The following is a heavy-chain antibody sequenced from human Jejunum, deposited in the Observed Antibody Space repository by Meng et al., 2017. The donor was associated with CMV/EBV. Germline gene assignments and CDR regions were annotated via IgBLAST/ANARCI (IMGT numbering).Heavy chain of an antibody. CDR1: GGSLSSYY. V-gene: IGHV4-59*01. D-gene: IGHD1-7*01. J-gene: IGHJ3*02. CDR3: ARIGTTSRFGSFDI. CDR2: IYYSRST. Sequence: SGGSLSSYYWSYIRQPPGKGLEWVAYIYYSRSTNYNPSLRSRVIISVDTSKKQFSLKLSSVTAADTAVYYCARIGTTSRFGSFDIWGQGTMVTVSS.